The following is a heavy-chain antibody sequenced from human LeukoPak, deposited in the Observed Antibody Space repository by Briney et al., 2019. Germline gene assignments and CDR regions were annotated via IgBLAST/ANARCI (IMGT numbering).Heavy chain of an antibody. J-gene: IGHJ4*02. V-gene: IGHV3-30*02. CDR1: GFVFSSYG. CDR3: AKPTAGSPTSAGLDY. D-gene: IGHD3-16*01. CDR2: ISFSGSNV. Sequence: GGSLRLSCAASGFVFSSYGMYWARQAAGKGLEWVSYISFSGSNVHYADSVKGRFTISRANSKSTLFLQMNSLRPEDTAVYYCAKPTAGSPTSAGLDYWGQGTLVTVSS.